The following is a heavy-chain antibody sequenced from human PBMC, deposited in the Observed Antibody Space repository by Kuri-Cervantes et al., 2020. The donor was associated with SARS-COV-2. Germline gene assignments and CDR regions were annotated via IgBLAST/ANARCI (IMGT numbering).Heavy chain of an antibody. Sequence: SCTVSGGSISSGDYYWSWIRQPPGKGLEWIGYIYYSGSTYYNPSLKSRVTISVDTSKNQFSLKLSSVTAADTAVYYCARHGAVVGGYYYPMDVWGQGTTVTVSS. V-gene: IGHV4-30-4*01. CDR1: GGSISSGDYY. D-gene: IGHD6-19*01. J-gene: IGHJ6*02. CDR3: ARHGAVVGGYYYPMDV. CDR2: IYYSGST.